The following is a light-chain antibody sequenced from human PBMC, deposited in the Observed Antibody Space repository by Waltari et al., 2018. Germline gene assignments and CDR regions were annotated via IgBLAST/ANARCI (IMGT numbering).Light chain of an antibody. J-gene: IGLJ2*01. CDR2: GNS. V-gene: IGLV1-40*01. CDR1: SSNIGAGYD. Sequence: QSVLTQPPSVSGAPGQRVTISCTGSSSNIGAGYDVHWYQQLPGTAPKLLIYGNSNRPSGCPDRFSVSKSGTSASLAITGLQAEDEADYYCQSYDSSLSGSVVFGGGTKLTVL. CDR3: QSYDSSLSGSVV.